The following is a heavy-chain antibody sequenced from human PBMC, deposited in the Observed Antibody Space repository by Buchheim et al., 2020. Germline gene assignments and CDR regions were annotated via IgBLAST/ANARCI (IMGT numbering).Heavy chain of an antibody. J-gene: IGHJ4*02. CDR2: IYHSGTT. CDR3: GRGGWTNGYR. D-gene: IGHD5-18*01. Sequence: QLQLRESGSRLLKPSETLSLTCAVSGDFISRDQYSWGWIRQPPGKGLEWIGYIYHSGTTYYNASLRSRVTISVDSSKNQFSRNRTSVTGAETGDDYWGRGGWTNGYRWGQGILVTGSS. V-gene: IGHV4-30-2*01. CDR1: GDFISRDQYS.